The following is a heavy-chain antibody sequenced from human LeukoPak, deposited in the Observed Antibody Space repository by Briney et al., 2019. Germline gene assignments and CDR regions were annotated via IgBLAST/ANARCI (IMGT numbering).Heavy chain of an antibody. D-gene: IGHD3-3*01. CDR2: ISGSGGRT. CDR3: ARDRMDDFWSGYYKGDWFDP. Sequence: PGGSLRLSCAASGFTFSSYAMSWVRQAPGKGLEWVSAISGSGGRTYYADSVKGRFTISRDNSKNTLYLQMNSLRAEDTAVYYCARDRMDDFWSGYYKGDWFDPWGQGTLVTVSS. J-gene: IGHJ5*02. CDR1: GFTFSSYA. V-gene: IGHV3-23*01.